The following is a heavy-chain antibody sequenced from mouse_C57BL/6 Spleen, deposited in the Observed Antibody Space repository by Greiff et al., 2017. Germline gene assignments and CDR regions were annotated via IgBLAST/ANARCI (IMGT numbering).Heavy chain of an antibody. V-gene: IGHV1-74*01. J-gene: IGHJ1*03. CDR2: IHPTDGDT. CDR1: GYTFTSYW. CDR3: AVLEDWYFGV. Sequence: QVQLQQPGAELVKPGASVKVSCKASGYTFTSYWMHWVKQRPGQGLEWIGRIHPTDGDTNYNQKFKGKATLTVDKSSSTAYMQLSSLTSEDSAVYYCAVLEDWYFGVWGTGTTATFSP.